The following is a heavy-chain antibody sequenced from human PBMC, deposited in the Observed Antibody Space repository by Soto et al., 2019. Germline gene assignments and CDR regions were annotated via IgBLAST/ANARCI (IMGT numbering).Heavy chain of an antibody. Sequence: QVQLVQSGAEVKKLGASVKVSCKASGYTFTSYGISWVRQAPGQGLEWMGWISAYNGNTNYAQKLQGRVTMTTDTTTITADMELRILRSDDTAVYYCARGPEMEWLLLGGDYWGQGTLVTVSS. CDR2: ISAYNGNT. CDR1: GYTFTSYG. J-gene: IGHJ4*02. D-gene: IGHD3-22*01. V-gene: IGHV1-18*01. CDR3: ARGPEMEWLLLGGDY.